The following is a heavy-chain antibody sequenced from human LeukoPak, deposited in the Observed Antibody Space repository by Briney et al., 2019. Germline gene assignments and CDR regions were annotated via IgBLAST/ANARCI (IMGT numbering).Heavy chain of an antibody. J-gene: IGHJ4*02. V-gene: IGHV5-51*01. D-gene: IGHD3-22*01. Sequence: GESLKISCKGSEFSFTSNWIAWVRQMPGKGLEWMGIIYPGDSDTRYGPSFQGHVTISADKSISTAYLQWTSLQASDTAIYYCASADYCDSSGHYFDSWGQGTLVTVSS. CDR2: IYPGDSDT. CDR3: ASADYCDSSGHYFDS. CDR1: EFSFTSNW.